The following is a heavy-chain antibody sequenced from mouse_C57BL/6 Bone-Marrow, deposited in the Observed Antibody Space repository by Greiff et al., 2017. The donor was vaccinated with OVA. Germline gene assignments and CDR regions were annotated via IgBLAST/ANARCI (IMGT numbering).Heavy chain of an antibody. Sequence: DVKLVESGGGLVQPGGSLKLSCAASGFTFSDYGMAWVRQAPRKGPEWVAFISNLAYSIYYADTVTGRFPISRENAKNTLYLEMSSLRYEDTAMYYCARRWDYYGSSYGYFDVWGTGTTVTVSS. CDR3: ARRWDYYGSSYGYFDV. CDR2: ISNLAYSI. CDR1: GFTFSDYG. V-gene: IGHV5-15*04. J-gene: IGHJ1*03. D-gene: IGHD1-1*01.